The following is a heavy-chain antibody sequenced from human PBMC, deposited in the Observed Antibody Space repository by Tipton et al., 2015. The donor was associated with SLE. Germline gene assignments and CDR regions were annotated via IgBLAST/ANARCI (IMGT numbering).Heavy chain of an antibody. CDR2: IYYSGNT. Sequence: TLSLTCTVSGDSISSSSYYWGWIRQPPGKGLEWIGSIYYSGNTYYKPSLNSRVTISLDTSKNQFSLRLSSVTAADTAVYYCARDLPGVTTGQFDYWGQGTLVTVSS. J-gene: IGHJ4*02. CDR3: ARDLPGVTTGQFDY. V-gene: IGHV4-39*07. D-gene: IGHD4-11*01. CDR1: GDSISSSSYY.